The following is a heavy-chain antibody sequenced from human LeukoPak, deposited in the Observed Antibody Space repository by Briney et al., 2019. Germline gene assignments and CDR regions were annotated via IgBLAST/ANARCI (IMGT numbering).Heavy chain of an antibody. Sequence: EGSLRLSCAASGFTVSSNYMSWVRQAPGKGLEWVSVIYSGGSTYYADSVKGRFTISRDNSKNTLYLQMNSLRAEDTAVYYCASVVPAAKWYGMDVWGKGTTVTVSS. J-gene: IGHJ6*04. D-gene: IGHD2-2*01. CDR3: ASVVPAAKWYGMDV. V-gene: IGHV3-53*01. CDR2: IYSGGST. CDR1: GFTVSSNY.